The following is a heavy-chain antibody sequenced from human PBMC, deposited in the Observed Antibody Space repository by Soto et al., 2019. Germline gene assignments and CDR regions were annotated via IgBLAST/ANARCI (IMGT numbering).Heavy chain of an antibody. V-gene: IGHV3-48*01. CDR1: GFTFRDYS. Sequence: GGSLRLSCAASGFTFRDYSMNWVRQAPGKGLEWISYIATSDTVRSYAHSVQGRFIISRDNAKKSLFLEMHSLRGEDTAVYYCAREAWPLLKTGMDVWRQGTTVTGFS. J-gene: IGHJ6*02. D-gene: IGHD5-12*01. CDR3: AREAWPLLKTGMDV. CDR2: IATSDTVR.